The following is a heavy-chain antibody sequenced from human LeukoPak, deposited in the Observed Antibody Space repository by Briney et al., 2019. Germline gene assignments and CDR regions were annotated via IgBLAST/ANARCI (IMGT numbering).Heavy chain of an antibody. CDR1: GFTFSNYG. CDR3: ASASGSYSEPYYFDY. Sequence: PGGSLRLSCAASGFTFSNYGMNWLRQAPGTGLEWVSSISSSSRYIYYTDSAKGRFTISRDNAKNSLYLQMNSLRAEDTAVYYCASASGSYSEPYYFDYWGQGSLVTVSS. V-gene: IGHV3-21*01. D-gene: IGHD3-10*01. J-gene: IGHJ4*02. CDR2: ISSSSRYI.